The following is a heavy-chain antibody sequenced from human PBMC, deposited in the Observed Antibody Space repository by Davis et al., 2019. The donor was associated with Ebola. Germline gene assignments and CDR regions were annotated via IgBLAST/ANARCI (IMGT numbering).Heavy chain of an antibody. J-gene: IGHJ6*02. CDR3: ATPDGAGSYYYGMDV. D-gene: IGHD6-19*01. CDR2: INPSGGST. Sequence: ASVKVSCKASGYTFTSYYMHWVRQAPGQGLEWMGIINPSGGSTSYAQKFQGRVTMTRDTSTSTAYMELRSLRSDDTAVYYCATPDGAGSYYYGMDVWGQGTTVTVSS. V-gene: IGHV1-46*01. CDR1: GYTFTSYY.